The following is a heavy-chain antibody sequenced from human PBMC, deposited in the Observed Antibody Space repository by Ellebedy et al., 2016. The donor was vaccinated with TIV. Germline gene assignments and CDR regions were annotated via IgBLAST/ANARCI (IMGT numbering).Heavy chain of an antibody. CDR2: IIPIFGTA. J-gene: IGHJ3*02. CDR3: ARGDEVYYYGSGSYYNIAFDI. CDR1: GGTFSSYA. Sequence: SVKVSXXASGGTFSSYAISWVRQAPGQGLEWMGGIIPIFGTANYAQKFQGRVTITADESTSTAYMELSSLRSEDTAVYYCARGDEVYYYGSGSYYNIAFDIWGQGTMVTVSS. D-gene: IGHD3-10*01. V-gene: IGHV1-69*13.